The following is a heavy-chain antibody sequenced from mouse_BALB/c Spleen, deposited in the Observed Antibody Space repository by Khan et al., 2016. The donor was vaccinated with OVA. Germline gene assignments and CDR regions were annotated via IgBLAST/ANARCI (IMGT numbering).Heavy chain of an antibody. V-gene: IGHV5-12-1*01. J-gene: IGHJ4*01. CDR1: GFAFSSYD. Sequence: EVELVESGGGLVKPGGSLKLSCAASGFAFSSYDMSWVRQTPEKRLEWVAYISSGGGSTYYPDTVKGRFTISRDIAKNTLYLQMSSLKSEDTAMYYCARGWGGNFYYAMDYWGQGMSVTVSS. D-gene: IGHD2-1*01. CDR2: ISSGGGST. CDR3: ARGWGGNFYYAMDY.